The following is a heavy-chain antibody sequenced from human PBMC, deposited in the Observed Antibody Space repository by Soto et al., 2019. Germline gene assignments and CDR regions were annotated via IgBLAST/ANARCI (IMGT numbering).Heavy chain of an antibody. CDR2: INSDGSST. CDR3: AKDLGMDPPPIYSFDY. J-gene: IGHJ4*02. CDR1: GFTFSSYW. Sequence: GGSLRLSCAASGFTFSSYWMHWVRQAPGKGLVWVSRINSDGSSTSYADSVKGRFTISRDNAKNTLYLQMNSLRAEDTAVYYCAKDLGMDPPPIYSFDYWGQGTLVTVSS. D-gene: IGHD1-26*01. V-gene: IGHV3-74*01.